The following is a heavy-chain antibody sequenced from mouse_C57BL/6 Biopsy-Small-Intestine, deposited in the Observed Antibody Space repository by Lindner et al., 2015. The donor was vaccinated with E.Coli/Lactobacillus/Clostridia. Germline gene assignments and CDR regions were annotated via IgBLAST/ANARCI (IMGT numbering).Heavy chain of an antibody. CDR2: IDPANGNT. CDR3: ARSGWAWFAY. D-gene: IGHD3-3*01. V-gene: IGHV14-3*01. J-gene: IGHJ3*01. CDR1: GFNIKDDY. Sequence: VQLQESGAELVRPGASVKLSCTASGFNIKDDYIHWVKQRPEQGLEWIGRIDPANGNTKYAPKFQDKATITADTSSNTAYLQLSSLTSEDTAVYYCARSGWAWFAYWGQGTLVTVSA.